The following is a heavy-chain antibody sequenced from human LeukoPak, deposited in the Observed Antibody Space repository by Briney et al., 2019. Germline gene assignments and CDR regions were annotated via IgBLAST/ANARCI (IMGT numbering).Heavy chain of an antibody. J-gene: IGHJ6*02. Sequence: GGSLRLSCAASGFTFSGYWMNWVRQAPGKGLEWVANIKQDGSEKYYVDSVKGRFTISRDNAKNSLYLQMNSLRAEDTAVYYSARESGTDGMDVWGQGTTVTVSS. D-gene: IGHD1-1*01. CDR1: GFTFSGYW. CDR2: IKQDGSEK. V-gene: IGHV3-7*01. CDR3: ARESGTDGMDV.